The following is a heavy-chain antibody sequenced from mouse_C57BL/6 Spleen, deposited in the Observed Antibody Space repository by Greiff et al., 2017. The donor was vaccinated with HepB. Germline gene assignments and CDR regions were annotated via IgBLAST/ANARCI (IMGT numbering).Heavy chain of an antibody. CDR2: IDPSDSYP. Sequence: QVQLQQPGAELVMPGASVKLSCKASGYTFTSYWMHWVKQRPGQGLEWIGEIDPSDSYPNSNQKFKGKSTVTVDKSSSTAYMRLSSLTSEDSAVYDCSRRATRSWFAYWGQGTLVTVAA. D-gene: IGHD3-1*01. V-gene: IGHV1-69*01. J-gene: IGHJ3*01. CDR1: GYTFTSYW. CDR3: SRRATRSWFAY.